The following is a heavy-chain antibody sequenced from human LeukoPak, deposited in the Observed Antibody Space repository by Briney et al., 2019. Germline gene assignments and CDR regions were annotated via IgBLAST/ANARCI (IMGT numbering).Heavy chain of an antibody. Sequence: GGSLRLSCAASGFTFDSNYLSWVRQAPGKGLEWVSTIYTGGNTYYAASVKGRFTISRDNAKDSLYLQMNSLRAEDTAVYYCARDPTEMATISAFDIWGQGTMVTVSS. D-gene: IGHD5-24*01. CDR2: IYTGGNT. CDR3: ARDPTEMATISAFDI. CDR1: GFTFDSNY. V-gene: IGHV3-53*01. J-gene: IGHJ3*02.